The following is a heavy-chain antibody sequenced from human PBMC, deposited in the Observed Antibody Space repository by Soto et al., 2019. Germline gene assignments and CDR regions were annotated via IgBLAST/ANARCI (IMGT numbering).Heavy chain of an antibody. V-gene: IGHV3-23*01. CDR1: GFTFKTYA. D-gene: IGHD2-15*01. CDR3: VDRCSGGRCSPFDY. Sequence: EVQLLESGGGLVQPGGSLSLSCAASGFTFKTYAMGWVRQAPGKGLGWVSAVSAGGTSAYYAASVEGRFTISRDNSKNTLYLQMNSLRVEDTARYYCVDRCSGGRCSPFDYWGQGTLVTVAS. J-gene: IGHJ4*02. CDR2: VSAGGTSA.